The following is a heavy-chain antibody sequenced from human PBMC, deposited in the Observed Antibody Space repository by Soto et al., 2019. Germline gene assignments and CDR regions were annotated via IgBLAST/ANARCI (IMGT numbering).Heavy chain of an antibody. D-gene: IGHD1-26*01. CDR2: ISYDGSNK. J-gene: IGHJ4*02. CDR1: GFTFSTYA. V-gene: IGHV3-30-3*01. Sequence: QVQLVESGGGVVQPGRSLRLSCAVSGFTFSTYATHWVRQAPGKGLERVAVISYDGSNKYYADSVKGRFTISRDNSKNTLYLQINSLRAEDTAVYYCTTDHTGILGTTAFSYWGQGTLVTVSS. CDR3: TTDHTGILGTTAFSY.